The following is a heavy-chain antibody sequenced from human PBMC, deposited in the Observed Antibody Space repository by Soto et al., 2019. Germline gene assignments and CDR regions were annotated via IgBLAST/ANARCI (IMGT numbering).Heavy chain of an antibody. CDR2: MSGSGRST. CDR1: GFTFRSAA. D-gene: IGHD2-21*01. Sequence: EVLLLESGGGLVQPGGSLRLSCVASGFTFRSAAMAWVRQAPGKGLEWVSAMSGSGRSTYSADSVKGRFTISRDNSKTTLFLQMNSLRAEDAAVYYCAKFLVTSVFYYYYGFDVWGQGTTVTVSS. J-gene: IGHJ6*02. V-gene: IGHV3-23*01. CDR3: AKFLVTSVFYYYYGFDV.